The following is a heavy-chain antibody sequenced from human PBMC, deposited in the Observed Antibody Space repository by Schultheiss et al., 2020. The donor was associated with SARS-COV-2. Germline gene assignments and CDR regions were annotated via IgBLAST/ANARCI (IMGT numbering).Heavy chain of an antibody. V-gene: IGHV3-30-3*01. CDR1: GFTFSSYA. CDR2: ISYDGSNK. J-gene: IGHJ6*02. Sequence: GGSLKISCADSGFTFSSYAMHWVRQAPGKGLEWVALISYDGSNKFYADSVKGRFTISRDNSKNTLYLQMNSLRAEDTAVYYCARDRVNSYYDSSGYSGGMDVWGQGTTVTVSS. CDR3: ARDRVNSYYDSSGYSGGMDV. D-gene: IGHD3-22*01.